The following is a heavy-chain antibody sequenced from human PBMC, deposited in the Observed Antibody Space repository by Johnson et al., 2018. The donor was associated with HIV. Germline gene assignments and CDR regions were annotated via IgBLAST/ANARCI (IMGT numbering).Heavy chain of an antibody. CDR1: GFTFSNAW. Sequence: EVQLVESGGGLVKPGGSLRLSCAASGFTFSNAWMSWVRQAPGKGLEWVANIKQDGSEKYYVDSVKGRFTISRDNAKNSLYLQMNSLRVEDTAGYYGAREGGNWGRPDAFDLWGQGTMVTVSS. D-gene: IGHD7-27*01. V-gene: IGHV3-7*01. J-gene: IGHJ3*01. CDR2: IKQDGSEK. CDR3: AREGGNWGRPDAFDL.